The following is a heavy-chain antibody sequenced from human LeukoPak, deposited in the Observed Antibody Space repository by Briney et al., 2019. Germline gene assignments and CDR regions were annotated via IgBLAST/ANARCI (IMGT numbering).Heavy chain of an antibody. CDR1: GFTFDDYA. CDR2: ISSGYPTI. CDR3: ARLYYYGSGSSAPNFDY. Sequence: PGGSLRLSCAASGFTFDDYAMHWVRQAPGKGLEWVSYISSGYPTIYYADSVKGRFTISRDNAKNSLYLQMNSLRAEDTAVYYCARLYYYGSGSSAPNFDYWGQGTLVTVSS. V-gene: IGHV3-48*01. J-gene: IGHJ4*02. D-gene: IGHD3-10*01.